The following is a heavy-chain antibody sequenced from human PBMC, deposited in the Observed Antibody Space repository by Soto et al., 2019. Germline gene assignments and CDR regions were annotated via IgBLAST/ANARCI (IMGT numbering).Heavy chain of an antibody. CDR1: GFTFSSYG. Sequence: LRLSCAASGFTFSSYGMHWVRQAPGKGLEWVAVISYDGSNKYYADSVKGRFTISRDNSKNTLYLQMNSLRAEDTAVYYCAKDYGDGGMDVWGQGTTVTVSS. V-gene: IGHV3-30*18. D-gene: IGHD4-17*01. CDR3: AKDYGDGGMDV. CDR2: ISYDGSNK. J-gene: IGHJ6*02.